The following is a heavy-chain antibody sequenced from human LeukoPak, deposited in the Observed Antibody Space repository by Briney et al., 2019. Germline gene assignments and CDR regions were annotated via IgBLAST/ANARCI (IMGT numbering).Heavy chain of an antibody. J-gene: IGHJ4*02. D-gene: IGHD6-19*01. CDR1: GFTFSSYG. V-gene: IGHV3-30*04. Sequence: PGRSLRLSCAASGFTFSSYGMHWVRQAPGKGLEWVAVISYDGSNKYYADSVKGRFTISRDNSKNTLYLQMNSLRAEDTAVYYCLAVAGTEPGFFDYWGQGTLVTVSS. CDR3: LAVAGTEPGFFDY. CDR2: ISYDGSNK.